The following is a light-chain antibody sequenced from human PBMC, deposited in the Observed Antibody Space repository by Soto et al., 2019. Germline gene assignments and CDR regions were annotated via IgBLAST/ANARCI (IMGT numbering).Light chain of an antibody. CDR2: DAS. J-gene: IGKJ1*01. CDR3: QQYNDYWT. Sequence: DIQMTQSPSTLSASVGDRVVITCRASQIITTWLAWYQQKPGKAPKLLIYDASSLESGVPSRFSGSGSGTEFTLTISRLQPDDVATYYCQQYNDYWTFXQGTKVDIK. CDR1: QIITTW. V-gene: IGKV1-5*01.